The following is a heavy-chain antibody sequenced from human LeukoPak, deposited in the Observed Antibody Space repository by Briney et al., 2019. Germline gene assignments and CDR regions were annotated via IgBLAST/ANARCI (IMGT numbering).Heavy chain of an antibody. CDR2: INTNSGGT. V-gene: IGHV1-2*02. CDR3: ARCRRTTTAEDAFDI. CDR1: VYTFTGYY. Sequence: ASVKVSCKSSVYTFTGYYMHWVRHAPGQGLEWMGWINTNSGGTNYAQKFQGRVTMTRDTSITTAYMDLGRLRSDDTAVYYCARCRRTTTAEDAFDIWGQGTMVTVS. J-gene: IGHJ3*02. D-gene: IGHD1-1*01.